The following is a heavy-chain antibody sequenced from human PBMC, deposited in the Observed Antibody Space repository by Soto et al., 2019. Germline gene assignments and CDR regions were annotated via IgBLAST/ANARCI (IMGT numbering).Heavy chain of an antibody. CDR2: ISGSGEKT. Sequence: GSLRLSCVASGFNFSYNAMSWVRQAPGKGLQWVSTISGSGEKTYYADSVKGRFTISSDRSKNTLYLQMNSLRAEDTAVYYCAGGQGAAAASPYYYYDGMDVWGQGNTVTVSS. J-gene: IGHJ6*02. CDR1: GFNFSYNA. CDR3: AGGQGAAAASPYYYYDGMDV. D-gene: IGHD6-13*01. V-gene: IGHV3-23*01.